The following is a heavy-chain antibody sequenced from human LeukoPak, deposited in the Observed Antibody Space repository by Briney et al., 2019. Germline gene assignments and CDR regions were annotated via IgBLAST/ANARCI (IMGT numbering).Heavy chain of an antibody. CDR1: GYTFTGYY. V-gene: IGHV1-2*04. CDR3: ARDRITMVRGVQNYYYYYGMDV. D-gene: IGHD3-10*01. Sequence: GASVKVSCKASGYTFTGYYMHWVRQAPGQGLEWMGWINPNSGGTNYAQKFQGWVTMTRDTSISTAYMELRRRRAEDTAVYYCARDRITMVRGVQNYYYYYGMDVWGKGTTVTVSS. J-gene: IGHJ6*04. CDR2: INPNSGGT.